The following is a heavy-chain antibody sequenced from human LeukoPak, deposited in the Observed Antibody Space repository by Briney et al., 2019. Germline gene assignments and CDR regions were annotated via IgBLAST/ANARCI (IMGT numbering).Heavy chain of an antibody. CDR3: ARGGFTTQAGLDP. J-gene: IGHJ5*02. CDR1: GYSLTSNG. Sequence: ASVKVSCKASGYSLTSNGISWVRQAPGQGLEWMGWISGYNGNTNYVRKFQGRVTMTTDTSTSTAYMELRSLRSDDTAVYYCARGGFTTQAGLDPWGQGTLVTVSS. V-gene: IGHV1-18*01. D-gene: IGHD3-3*01. CDR2: ISGYNGNT.